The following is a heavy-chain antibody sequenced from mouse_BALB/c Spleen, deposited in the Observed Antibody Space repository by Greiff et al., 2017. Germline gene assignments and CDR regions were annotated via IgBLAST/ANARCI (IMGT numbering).Heavy chain of an antibody. D-gene: IGHD2-1*01. CDR3: NAPHLFYGNYEDYYAMDY. Sequence: EVQLQQSGAELVRSGASVKLSCSASGFNIKDYYMHWVKQRPEQGLEWIGWIDPENGDTEYAPKFQGKATMTADTSSNTAYLQLSSLTSEDTAVYYCNAPHLFYGNYEDYYAMDYWGQGTSVTVSS. J-gene: IGHJ4*01. CDR1: GFNIKDYY. CDR2: IDPENGDT. V-gene: IGHV14-4*02.